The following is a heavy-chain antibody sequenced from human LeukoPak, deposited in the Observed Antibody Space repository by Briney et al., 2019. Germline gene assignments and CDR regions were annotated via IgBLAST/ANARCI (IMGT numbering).Heavy chain of an antibody. CDR3: ARHGMAGCLDP. CDR2: IYYSGST. Sequence: PSETLSLTCTVSGGSISNYYWNWIRQPPGKGLEWIGYIYYSGSTNYNPSLKSRVTISVDTSKNQFSLKLSSVTAADTAVYYCARHGMAGCLDPWAQGTLVTFSS. J-gene: IGHJ5*02. D-gene: IGHD6-19*01. V-gene: IGHV4-59*08. CDR1: GGSISNYY.